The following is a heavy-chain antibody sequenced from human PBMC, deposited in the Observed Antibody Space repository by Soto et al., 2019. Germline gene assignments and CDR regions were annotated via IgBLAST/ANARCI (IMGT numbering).Heavy chain of an antibody. CDR2: TYYRSKWYN. D-gene: IGHD3-3*01. V-gene: IGHV6-1*01. J-gene: IGHJ5*02. CDR1: GDSVSSNSAA. Sequence: SPTLSLTCAISGDSVSSNSAAWNWIRQSPSRGLEWLGRTYYRSKWYNDYAVSVKSRITINPDTSKNQFSLQLNYVTPEDTTEYYCASGLGFLEWSWGQGTLVTVSS. CDR3: ASGLGFLEWS.